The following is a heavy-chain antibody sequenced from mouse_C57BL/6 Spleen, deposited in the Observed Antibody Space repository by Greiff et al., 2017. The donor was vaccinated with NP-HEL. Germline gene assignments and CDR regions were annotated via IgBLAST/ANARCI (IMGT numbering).Heavy chain of an antibody. CDR3: AKPSYYEYPHWYFDV. CDR1: GYTFTSYW. Sequence: VQLQQPGAELVKPGASVKLSCKASGYTFTSYWMHWVKQRPGQGLEWIGMIHPNSGSTNYNEKFKSKATLTVDKSSSTAYMQLSSLTSEDSAVYYCAKPSYYEYPHWYFDVWGTGTTVTVSS. D-gene: IGHD2-4*01. V-gene: IGHV1-64*01. CDR2: IHPNSGST. J-gene: IGHJ1*03.